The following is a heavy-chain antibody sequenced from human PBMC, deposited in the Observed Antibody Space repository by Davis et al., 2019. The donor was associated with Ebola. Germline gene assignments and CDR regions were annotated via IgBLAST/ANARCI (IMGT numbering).Heavy chain of an antibody. CDR2: IYSSGST. CDR3: AKAQRGIVAFWFDS. Sequence: MPSETLSLTCTVSGGSVSSGSYYWSWIRQPPGKGLEWIGYIYSSGSTNYNPSLKSRVTISVDTSKNQFSLNLNSVTAADTAVYYCAKAQRGIVAFWFDSWGQGTLVTVSS. J-gene: IGHJ5*01. V-gene: IGHV4-61*01. CDR1: GGSVSSGSYY. D-gene: IGHD1-26*01.